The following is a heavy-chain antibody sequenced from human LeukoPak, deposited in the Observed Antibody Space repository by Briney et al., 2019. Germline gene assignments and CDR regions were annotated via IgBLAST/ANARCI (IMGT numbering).Heavy chain of an antibody. J-gene: IGHJ5*01. CDR3: ARSVRYFDWFGY. Sequence: SVKVSSKASGGTFSSYAISWVRQAPGQGLEWMGGIIPIFGTANYAQKFQGRVTITADESTSTAYMELSSLRSEDTAVYYCARSVRYFDWFGYWGQGTLVTVSS. V-gene: IGHV1-69*13. CDR1: GGTFSSYA. D-gene: IGHD3-9*01. CDR2: IIPIFGTA.